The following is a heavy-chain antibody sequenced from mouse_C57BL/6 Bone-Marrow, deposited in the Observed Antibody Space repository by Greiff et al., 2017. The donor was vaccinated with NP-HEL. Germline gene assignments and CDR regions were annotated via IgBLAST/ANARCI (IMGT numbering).Heavy chain of an antibody. J-gene: IGHJ4*01. CDR1: GYTFTSYG. Sequence: QVQLKESGAELARPGASVKLSCKASGYTFTSYGISWVKQRTGQGLEWIGEIYPRSGNTYYNEKFKGKATLTADKSSSTAYMELRSLTSEDSAVYFCARSQVYYPLYYAMDYWGQGSSVTVSS. D-gene: IGHD1-1*01. V-gene: IGHV1-81*01. CDR2: IYPRSGNT. CDR3: ARSQVYYPLYYAMDY.